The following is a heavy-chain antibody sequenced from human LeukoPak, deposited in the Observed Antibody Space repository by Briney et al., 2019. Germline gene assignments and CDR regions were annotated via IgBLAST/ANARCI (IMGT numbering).Heavy chain of an antibody. Sequence: SETLSLTCTVSGGSISSSSYYWGWIRQPPGKGLEWIGSIYYSGSTYYNPSLKSRVTISVDTSKNQFSLKLSSVTAADTAVYYCARDYTLAARPFDYWGQGTLVTVSS. V-gene: IGHV4-39*07. D-gene: IGHD6-6*01. CDR1: GGSISSSSYY. J-gene: IGHJ4*02. CDR3: ARDYTLAARPFDY. CDR2: IYYSGST.